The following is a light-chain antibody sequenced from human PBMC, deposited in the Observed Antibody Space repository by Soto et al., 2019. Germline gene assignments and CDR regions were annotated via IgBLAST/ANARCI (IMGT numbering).Light chain of an antibody. Sequence: QSVLTQPASVSGSPGQSITISCSGTSSDIGTYDHVAWFQQFPGKTPKLIIFEVNKRPSGVPDRFSGSKSGNTASLTVSGLQAEDEAVYYCASYAGSSRYVFGTGTKVTVL. CDR1: SSDIGTYDH. V-gene: IGLV2-8*01. CDR2: EVN. J-gene: IGLJ1*01. CDR3: ASYAGSSRYV.